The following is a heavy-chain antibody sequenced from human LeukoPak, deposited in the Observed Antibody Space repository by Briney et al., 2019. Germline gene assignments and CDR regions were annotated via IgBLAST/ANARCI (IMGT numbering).Heavy chain of an antibody. J-gene: IGHJ4*02. CDR3: AREARYCTNGVCFDY. CDR1: GFTFSSYG. CDR2: IWFDGSNR. D-gene: IGHD2-8*01. Sequence: PGWSLRLSCAASGFTFSSYGMHWVRQAPGKGLEWVAVIWFDGSNRYYADSVKGRFTISRDNSKNTLFLQMNSLRAEDTAVYYCAREARYCTNGVCFDYWGQGTLVTVSS. V-gene: IGHV3-33*01.